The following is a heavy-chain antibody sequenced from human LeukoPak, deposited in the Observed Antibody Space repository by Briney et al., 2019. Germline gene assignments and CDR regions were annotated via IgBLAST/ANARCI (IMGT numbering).Heavy chain of an antibody. CDR1: GFTFSRYD. J-gene: IGHJ5*02. D-gene: IGHD6-19*01. V-gene: IGHV3-30*04. CDR2: ISDDGKNK. Sequence: GGSLRLSCVASGFTFSRYDIHWVRQAPGKGLEWVAVISDDGKNKIYADSVKGRFTISRDNSKDTLYLQMNSLRAEDTALYYCARAAAETGAFRDNWFDPWGQGTLVTVSS. CDR3: ARAAAETGAFRDNWFDP.